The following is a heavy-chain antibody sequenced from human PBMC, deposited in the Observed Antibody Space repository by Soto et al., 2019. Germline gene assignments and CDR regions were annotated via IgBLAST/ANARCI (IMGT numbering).Heavy chain of an antibody. Sequence: GGSLRLCCAASGVSFSSYAMTWVRQAPGRGLEWVSAISGSGSPTYYADSVKGRFTISRDNSKNTLYLQMNSLRADDTAVYYCARDMSGGTYNYYYGMDVWGQGTTVTVSS. J-gene: IGHJ6*02. V-gene: IGHV3-23*01. CDR2: ISGSGSPT. CDR3: ARDMSGGTYNYYYGMDV. D-gene: IGHD1-26*01. CDR1: GVSFSSYA.